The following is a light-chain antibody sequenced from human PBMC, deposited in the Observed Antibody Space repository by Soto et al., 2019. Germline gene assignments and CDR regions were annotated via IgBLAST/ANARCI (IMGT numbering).Light chain of an antibody. CDR1: SGHINYA. Sequence: QSVLIQSPSASASLGAPVKLTCTLSSGHINYAIAWYQQQPDKGPRYLMKLNSDGRHTKGDGIPDRFSGSSSGAERYLTISSLQSEDEADYYCQTWDTGIWVFGGGTKLTVL. CDR2: LNSDGRH. J-gene: IGLJ3*02. CDR3: QTWDTGIWV. V-gene: IGLV4-69*01.